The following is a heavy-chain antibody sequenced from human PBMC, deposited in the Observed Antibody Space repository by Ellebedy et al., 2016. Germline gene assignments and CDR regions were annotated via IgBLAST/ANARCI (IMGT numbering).Heavy chain of an antibody. CDR2: IYSGGST. Sequence: GGSLRLSCAASGFTVSSNYMSWVRQAPGKGLEWVSVIYSGGSTYYADSVKGRFTISRDNSKNTLYLQMNSLRAEDTAVYYCVRDSYSYGYSAAFDIWGQGTMVTVSS. CDR3: VRDSYSYGYSAAFDI. CDR1: GFTVSSNY. J-gene: IGHJ3*02. D-gene: IGHD5-18*01. V-gene: IGHV3-66*01.